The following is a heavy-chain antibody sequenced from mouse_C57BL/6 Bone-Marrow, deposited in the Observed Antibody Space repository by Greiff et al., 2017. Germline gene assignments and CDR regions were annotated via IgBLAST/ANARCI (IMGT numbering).Heavy chain of an antibody. J-gene: IGHJ1*03. CDR2: ISDGGSYT. CDR1: GFTFSSYA. V-gene: IGHV5-4*01. CDR3: ARDRGGPWYFDV. Sequence: EVHLVESGGGLVKPGGSLKLSCAASGFTFSSYAMSWVRQTPEKRLEWVATISDGGSYTYYPDNVKGRFTISRDNAKNNLYLQMSHLKSEDTAMYYCARDRGGPWYFDVWGTGTTVTVSS.